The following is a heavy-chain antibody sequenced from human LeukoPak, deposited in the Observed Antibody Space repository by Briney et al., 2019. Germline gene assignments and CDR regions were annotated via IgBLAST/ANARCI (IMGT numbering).Heavy chain of an antibody. V-gene: IGHV3-66*01. CDR1: GFTVSSNY. CDR3: ARDGGTYYYDSSGYQRDDY. CDR2: IYSGGST. J-gene: IGHJ4*02. D-gene: IGHD3-22*01. Sequence: PGGSLRLPCAASGFTVSSNYMSWVRQAPGKGLEWVSVIYSGGSTYYADSVKGRFTISRDNSKNTLYLQMNSLRAEDTAVYYCARDGGTYYYDSSGYQRDDYWGQGTLVTVSS.